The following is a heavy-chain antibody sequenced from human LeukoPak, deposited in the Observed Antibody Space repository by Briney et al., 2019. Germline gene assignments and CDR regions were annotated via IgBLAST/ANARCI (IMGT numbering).Heavy chain of an antibody. D-gene: IGHD1-26*01. CDR1: GGSFSGYY. V-gene: IGHV4-34*01. Sequence: SETLSLTCAVYGGSFSGYYWSWIRQPPGKGLEWIGEINHSGSTNYNPSLKSRVTISVGTSKNQFSLKLSSVTAADTAVYYCARGNLSGDYYYGMDVWGQGTTVTVSS. J-gene: IGHJ6*02. CDR2: INHSGST. CDR3: ARGNLSGDYYYGMDV.